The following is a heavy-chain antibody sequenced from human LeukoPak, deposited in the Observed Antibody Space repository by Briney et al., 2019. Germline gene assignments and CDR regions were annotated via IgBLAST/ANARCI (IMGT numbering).Heavy chain of an antibody. CDR1: GGSFSGYY. CDR2: INHSGST. J-gene: IGHJ5*02. CDR3: ARGTYSSSWYIWFDP. Sequence: SETLSLTCAVYGGSFSGYYWSWIRQPPGKGLEWIGEINHSGSTNYNPSLKSRVTISVDTSENQFSLKLSSVTAADTAVYYCARGTYSSSWYIWFDPWGQGTLVTVSS. V-gene: IGHV4-34*01. D-gene: IGHD6-13*01.